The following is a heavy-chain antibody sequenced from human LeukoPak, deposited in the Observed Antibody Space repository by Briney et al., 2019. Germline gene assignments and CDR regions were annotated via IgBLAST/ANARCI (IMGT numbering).Heavy chain of an antibody. CDR3: ATVKAGMVRGVIPLDY. CDR2: FDPEDGET. Sequence: ASVKVSCKASGYTFTSYGISWVRQAPGKGLEWMGGFDPEDGETIYAQKFQGRVTMTEDTSTDTAYMELSSLRSEDTAVYYCATVKAGMVRGVIPLDYWGQGTLVTVSS. V-gene: IGHV1-24*01. J-gene: IGHJ4*02. D-gene: IGHD3-10*01. CDR1: GYTFTSYG.